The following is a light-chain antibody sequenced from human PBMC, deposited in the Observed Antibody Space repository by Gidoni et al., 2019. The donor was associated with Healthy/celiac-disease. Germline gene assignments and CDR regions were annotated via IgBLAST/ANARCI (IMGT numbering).Light chain of an antibody. J-gene: IGLJ2*01. Sequence: QSSLSHPASVSGSPGHSLTITCTGTSSDVSGYNYVSCYQQHPGKAPQLMIYDVSNRPSGVSNRFSGSKSGNTASLTITGLQAEDEADDYCSSYTSSSTPGVVFGGGTKLTVL. CDR3: SSYTSSSTPGVV. CDR2: DVS. V-gene: IGLV2-14*01. CDR1: SSDVSGYNY.